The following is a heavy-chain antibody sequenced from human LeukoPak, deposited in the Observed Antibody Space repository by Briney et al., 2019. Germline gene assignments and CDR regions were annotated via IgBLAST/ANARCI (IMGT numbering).Heavy chain of an antibody. CDR2: ISAYNGNT. CDR1: GYAFTSYG. Sequence: GASVKVSCKASGYAFTSYGISWVRQAPGQGLEWMGLISAYNGNTNYAQKLQGRVTMTTDTSTSTAYMELRSLRSDDTAVYYCARVATLRGIAALGYFDYWGQGTLVTVSS. D-gene: IGHD6-6*01. CDR3: ARVATLRGIAALGYFDY. V-gene: IGHV1-18*01. J-gene: IGHJ4*02.